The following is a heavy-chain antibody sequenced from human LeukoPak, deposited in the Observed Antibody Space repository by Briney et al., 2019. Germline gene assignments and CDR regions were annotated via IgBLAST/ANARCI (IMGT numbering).Heavy chain of an antibody. J-gene: IGHJ3*02. D-gene: IGHD6-13*01. CDR1: GYTFTGYY. Sequence: ASVKVSCKASGYTFTGYYMHWVRQAPGQGLEWMGWINPNSGGTNYAQKFQGRVTVTRDTSISTAYMELSRLRSDDTAVYYCARGVAAAGTGDAFDIWGQGTMVTVSS. CDR2: INPNSGGT. CDR3: ARGVAAAGTGDAFDI. V-gene: IGHV1-2*02.